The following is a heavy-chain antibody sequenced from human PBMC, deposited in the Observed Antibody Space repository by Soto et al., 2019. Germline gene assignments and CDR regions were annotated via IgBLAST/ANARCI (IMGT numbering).Heavy chain of an antibody. CDR3: TRDPSSLNYDFWSGYYTYFDY. V-gene: IGHV3-49*03. D-gene: IGHD3-3*01. J-gene: IGHJ4*02. CDR1: GFTFGDYA. CDR2: IRSKAYGGTT. Sequence: GGSLRLSCTASGFTFGDYAMSWFRQAPGKGLEWVGFIRSKAYGGTTEYAASVKGRFTISRDDSKSIAYLQMNSLKTEDTAVYYCTRDPSSLNYDFWSGYYTYFDYWGQGTLVTVSS.